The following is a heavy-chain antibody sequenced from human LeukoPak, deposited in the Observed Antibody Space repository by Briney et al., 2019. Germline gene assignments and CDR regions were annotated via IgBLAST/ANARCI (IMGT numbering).Heavy chain of an antibody. CDR2: VSRSGTT. J-gene: IGHJ4*01. CDR1: GYSISNNYF. D-gene: IGHD1-26*01. CDR3: TRLVPAWEGGGSNY. Sequence: PSETLSLTCVVSGYSISNNYFWGWIRQSPGKGLEWIGTVSRSGTTYYNPSLKSRVIISIDTSKNQFSLKLTSMTAADTAVYYCTRLVPAWEGGGSNYWGRGTLVTVSS. V-gene: IGHV4-38-2*01.